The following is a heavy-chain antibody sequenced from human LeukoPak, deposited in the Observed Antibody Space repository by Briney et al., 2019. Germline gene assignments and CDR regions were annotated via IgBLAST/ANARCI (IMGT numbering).Heavy chain of an antibody. CDR3: ASRLTIFGVVSNDY. J-gene: IGHJ4*02. CDR2: ISSSSSTI. V-gene: IGHV3-48*04. D-gene: IGHD3-3*01. Sequence: GGSLRLSCAASGFTFSSYSMNWVRQAPGKGLEWVSYISSSSSTIYYADSVKGRFTISRDNAKNSLYLQMNSLRAEDTAVYYCASRLTIFGVVSNDYWGQGTLVTVSS. CDR1: GFTFSSYS.